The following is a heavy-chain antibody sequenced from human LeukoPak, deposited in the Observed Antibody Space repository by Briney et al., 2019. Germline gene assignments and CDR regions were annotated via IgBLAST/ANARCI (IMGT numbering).Heavy chain of an antibody. CDR2: IYHSGST. CDR3: ARVWAFGYFDV. J-gene: IGHJ2*01. V-gene: IGHV4-39*07. CDR1: GGSISSSSYY. Sequence: SETLSLTCTVSGGSISSSSYYWGWIRQPPGKGLEWIGYIYHSGSTYYNPSLKSRVTISVDRSKNQFSLSLTSVTAADTALYYCARVWAFGYFDVWGRGARVTVSS. D-gene: IGHD1-26*01.